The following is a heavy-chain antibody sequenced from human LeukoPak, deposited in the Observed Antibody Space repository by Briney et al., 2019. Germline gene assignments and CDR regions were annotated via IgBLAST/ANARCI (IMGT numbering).Heavy chain of an antibody. J-gene: IGHJ4*02. V-gene: IGHV3-66*01. CDR3: VRVRYSGSWFPVPNFDC. Sequence: GGSPRLSCAASGVTVSGSYMSWVRQAPGKGLEWASVIYTSGDAYYADSVKGRFTISRDSSKNTLYLQMNTLRTEDTAVYYCVRVRYSGSWFPVPNFDCWGQGTLVTVSS. CDR1: GVTVSGSY. D-gene: IGHD1-26*01. CDR2: IYTSGDA.